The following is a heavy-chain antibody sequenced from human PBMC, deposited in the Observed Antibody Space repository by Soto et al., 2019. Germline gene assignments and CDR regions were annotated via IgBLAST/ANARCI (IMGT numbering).Heavy chain of an antibody. V-gene: IGHV4-39*07. CDR3: ALSTLGSPYYFDN. CDR2: IYYSGST. J-gene: IGHJ4*02. CDR1: GGSISSSSYY. Sequence: SETLSLTCTVFGGSISSSSYYWGWIRQPPGKGLEWIGSIYYSGSTNYNPSLKSRVTISVDTSKNQFSLKLSSVTAADTAVYYCALSTLGSPYYFDNWGQGTLVTVSS. D-gene: IGHD3-16*01.